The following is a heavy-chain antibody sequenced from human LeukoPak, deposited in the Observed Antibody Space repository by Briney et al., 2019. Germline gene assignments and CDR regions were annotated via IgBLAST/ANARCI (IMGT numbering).Heavy chain of an antibody. CDR2: IKQDRSEK. D-gene: IGHD3-10*02. Sequence: GGSLRLSCAASGFTFTNYWMSWVRQAPGKGLELVANIKQDRSEKYYVDSVKGRFTISRDNAKNSPYLQMNSLRAEDTAVYYCAELGITMIGGVWGKGTTVTISS. V-gene: IGHV3-7*01. J-gene: IGHJ6*04. CDR3: AELGITMIGGV. CDR1: GFTFTNYW.